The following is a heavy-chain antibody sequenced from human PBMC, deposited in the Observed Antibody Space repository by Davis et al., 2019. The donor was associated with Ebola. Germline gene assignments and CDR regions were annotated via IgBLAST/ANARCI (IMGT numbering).Heavy chain of an antibody. Sequence: GESLKISCAASGFTFSDYYMTWIRQAPGKGLELVSYISSSSRTIYYADSVRGRFTISRDNAKSSLFLQMNSLRAEDTAEYYCSGGLLLAGRGYYGMDVWGEGTAVTVSS. J-gene: IGHJ6*04. D-gene: IGHD6-13*01. CDR2: ISSSSRTI. V-gene: IGHV3-11*01. CDR1: GFTFSDYY. CDR3: SGGLLLAGRGYYGMDV.